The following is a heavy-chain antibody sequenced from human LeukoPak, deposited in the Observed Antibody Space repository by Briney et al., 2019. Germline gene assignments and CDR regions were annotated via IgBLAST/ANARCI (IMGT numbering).Heavy chain of an antibody. CDR1: GYIFTSYW. J-gene: IGHJ4*02. V-gene: IGHV5-51*01. D-gene: IGHD1-26*01. CDR3: VVGATPIPGDY. Sequence: PGESLQISCKGSGYIFTSYWIGWVRQMPGKGLEWMGIIYPGDSDTKYSPSFQGQVTISADKSTSTAYLQWSSLKASDTAIYYCVVGATPIPGDYWGQGTLVTVSS. CDR2: IYPGDSDT.